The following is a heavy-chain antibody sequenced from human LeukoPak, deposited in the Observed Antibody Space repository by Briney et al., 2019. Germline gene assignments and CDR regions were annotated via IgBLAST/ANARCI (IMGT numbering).Heavy chain of an antibody. D-gene: IGHD4-17*01. J-gene: IGHJ4*02. V-gene: IGHV3-23*01. CDR2: ISGSGGST. Sequence: GGSLRLSCAASGFTFSSYAMSWVRQAPGKGLEWVSAISGSGGSTYYADSVKGRFTISRDNSKNALYLQMNSLRAEDTAVYYCAQPGTTVTSPIYCWGQGTLVTVSS. CDR3: AQPGTTVTSPIYC. CDR1: GFTFSSYA.